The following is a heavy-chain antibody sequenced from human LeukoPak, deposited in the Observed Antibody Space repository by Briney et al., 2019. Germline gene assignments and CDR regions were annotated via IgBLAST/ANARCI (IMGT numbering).Heavy chain of an antibody. Sequence: SETLSLTCTVSGGSISSGDYYWSWIRQPPGKGLEWIGYIYYSGSTYYNPSLKSRVTISVDTSKNQFSLKLSSVTAADTAVYYCARVGQRHSDRYFDLWGRGTLVTVSS. V-gene: IGHV4-30-4*08. D-gene: IGHD5-18*01. CDR3: ARVGQRHSDRYFDL. CDR1: GGSISSGDYY. CDR2: IYYSGST. J-gene: IGHJ2*01.